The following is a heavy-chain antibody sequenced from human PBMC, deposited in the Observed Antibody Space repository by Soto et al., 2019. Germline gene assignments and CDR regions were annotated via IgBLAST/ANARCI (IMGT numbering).Heavy chain of an antibody. D-gene: IGHD2-2*02. V-gene: IGHV4-59*01. Sequence: PSETLSLTCTVSAGSISSYYWSWIRQPPGKGLEWIGYIYYSGRTNYNPSLKSRVTISVDTSKNQFSLKLSSVTAADTAVYYCARGYCSSTICYIWDNWFDPWGQGTLVTVSS. CDR3: ARGYCSSTICYIWDNWFDP. J-gene: IGHJ5*02. CDR1: AGSISSYY. CDR2: IYYSGRT.